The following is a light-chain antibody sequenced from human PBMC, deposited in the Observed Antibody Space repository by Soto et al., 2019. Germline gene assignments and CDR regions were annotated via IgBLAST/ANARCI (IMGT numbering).Light chain of an antibody. Sequence: QSALTQPRSVSGSPGQSVTISCTGTSSDVGGYNYVSWYQQHPGKAPKLMIHDVTKRPSGVPDRFSGSKSGNRASLTISGLQAEDDADYYCCSYAGSYSFAVIFGGGTKVTVL. J-gene: IGLJ2*01. CDR2: DVT. CDR1: SSDVGGYNY. CDR3: CSYAGSYSFAVI. V-gene: IGLV2-11*01.